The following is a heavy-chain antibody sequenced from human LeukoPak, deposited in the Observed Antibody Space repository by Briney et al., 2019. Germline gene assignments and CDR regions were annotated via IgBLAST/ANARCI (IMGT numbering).Heavy chain of an antibody. V-gene: IGHV3-21*01. Sequence: GGSLRLSCAASGFTFSSYSMNWVRQAPGKGLEWVSSISSSSSYIYYADSVKGRFTISRDNAKNSLYLQMNSLRAEDTAVYYCARDNDFWSGYSGSNWFDPWGQGTLVTVSS. CDR1: GFTFSSYS. CDR2: ISSSSSYI. J-gene: IGHJ5*02. CDR3: ARDNDFWSGYSGSNWFDP. D-gene: IGHD3-3*01.